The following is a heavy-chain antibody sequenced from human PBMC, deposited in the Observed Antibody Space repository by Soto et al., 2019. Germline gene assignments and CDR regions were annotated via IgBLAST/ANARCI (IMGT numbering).Heavy chain of an antibody. CDR2: ISSTSSAR. D-gene: IGHD3-9*01. CDR1: GFTFSVHS. V-gene: IGHV3-48*02. J-gene: IGHJ6*02. CDR3: ARDSDIYYGMDV. Sequence: PGGSLRLSCAASGFTFSVHSMNWVRRAPGKGLEWVSYISSTSSARYYADSVRGRFTISRHNVKYSLYLQMNSLTDEDTAVYYCARDSDIYYGMDVWGQGTTVTVSS.